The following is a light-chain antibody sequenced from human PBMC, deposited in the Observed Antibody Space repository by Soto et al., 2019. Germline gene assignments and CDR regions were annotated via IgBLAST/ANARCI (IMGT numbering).Light chain of an antibody. CDR1: SSDIGGFKY. CDR3: TSYTSSNTLV. J-gene: IGLJ2*01. CDR2: EVS. V-gene: IGLV2-14*01. Sequence: QSALTQPASVSGSPGQSITISCTGTSSDIGGFKYVSWYQQHPGKAPELTIYEVSNRPLGISSRFSASKSGNTASLIISGLQAEDEADYYCTSYTSSNTLVFGGGTKVTVL.